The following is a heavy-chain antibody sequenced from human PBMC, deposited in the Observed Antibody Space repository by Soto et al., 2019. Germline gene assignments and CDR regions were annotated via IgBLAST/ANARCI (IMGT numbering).Heavy chain of an antibody. V-gene: IGHV4-30-2*01. J-gene: IGHJ4*02. D-gene: IGHD3-16*01. CDR2: IYHSGST. CDR3: ARGGGYTFDS. CDR1: GGSISSGGYS. Sequence: SETLSLTCAVSGGSISSGGYSWSWIRQPPGKGLEWIGYIYHSGSTYYNPSLKSRVTISVDRSKNQFSLKPSSVTAPDTAVYYCARGGGYTFDSWGQGTLVTVSS.